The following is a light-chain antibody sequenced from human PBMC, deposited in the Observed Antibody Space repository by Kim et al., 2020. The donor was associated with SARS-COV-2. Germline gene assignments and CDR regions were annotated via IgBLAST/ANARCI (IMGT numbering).Light chain of an antibody. V-gene: IGLV3-25*03. CDR2: KDS. CDR1: ELPNRY. CDR3: QSADSSGTYVL. Sequence: PGQTARINFSADELPNRYAYWYQQKPGQAPVLGISKDSGRPSGIPERFSGSSSGTTVTLTISGVQAEDEADYNCQSADSSGTYVLFGGGTQLTVL. J-gene: IGLJ2*01.